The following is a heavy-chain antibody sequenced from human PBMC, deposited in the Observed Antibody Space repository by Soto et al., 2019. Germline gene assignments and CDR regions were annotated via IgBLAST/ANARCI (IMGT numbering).Heavy chain of an antibody. Sequence: SETLSLTCTVSGGSISSSSYYWGWIRQPPGKGLEWIGSIYYSGSTYYNPSLKSRVTISVDTSKNQFSLKLSSVTAADTAVYYCARLCRVRGAVGAFDIWGQGTMVTVSS. J-gene: IGHJ3*02. CDR1: GGSISSSSYY. CDR3: ARLCRVRGAVGAFDI. D-gene: IGHD3-10*01. CDR2: IYYSGST. V-gene: IGHV4-39*01.